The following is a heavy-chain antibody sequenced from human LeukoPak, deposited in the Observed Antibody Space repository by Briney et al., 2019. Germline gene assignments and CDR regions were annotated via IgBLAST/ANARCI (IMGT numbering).Heavy chain of an antibody. CDR1: GFTFSSYW. Sequence: GGSLRLSCAASGFTFSSYWMSWVRQAPGKGLEWVANIKQDGGEKYYVDSVKGRFTISRDNAKNSLYLQMNSLRAEDTAVYYCARESGSYTGAHYYDSSGYYYAYRGTDCGMDVWGQGTTVTVSS. D-gene: IGHD3-22*01. CDR2: IKQDGGEK. J-gene: IGHJ6*02. V-gene: IGHV3-7*01. CDR3: ARESGSYTGAHYYDSSGYYYAYRGTDCGMDV.